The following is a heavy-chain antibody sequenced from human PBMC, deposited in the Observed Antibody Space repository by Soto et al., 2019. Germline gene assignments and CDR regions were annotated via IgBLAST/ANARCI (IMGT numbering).Heavy chain of an antibody. V-gene: IGHV3-7*01. CDR1: GFTFSSYW. Sequence: GGSLRLSCAASGFTFSSYWMSWVRQAPGKGLEWVANIKQDGSEKYYVDSVKGRFTISRDNAKNSLYLQMNSLRAEDTAVYYCAHSDYDFWSGYLAIDYWGQGTLVTVSS. J-gene: IGHJ4*02. CDR2: IKQDGSEK. D-gene: IGHD3-3*01. CDR3: AHSDYDFWSGYLAIDY.